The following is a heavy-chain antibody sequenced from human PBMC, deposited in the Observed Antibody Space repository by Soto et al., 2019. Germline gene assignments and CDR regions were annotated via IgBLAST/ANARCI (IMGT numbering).Heavy chain of an antibody. CDR1: GGSISSYY. D-gene: IGHD7-27*01. Sequence: QVQLQESGPGLVKPSDTLSLTCTVSGGSISSYYWSWIRQPPWKGLEWVGYIYYSASTHYNPSLTSRVTISVDNSKNQVALKLSSVTAAGTAVYYCARDLTADGTAYYYGMDVWGQGTTVTVSS. J-gene: IGHJ6*02. CDR2: IYYSAST. V-gene: IGHV4-59*01. CDR3: ARDLTADGTAYYYGMDV.